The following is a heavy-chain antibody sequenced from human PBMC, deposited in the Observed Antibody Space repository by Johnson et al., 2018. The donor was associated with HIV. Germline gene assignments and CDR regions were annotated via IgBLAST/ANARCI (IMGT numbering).Heavy chain of an antibody. V-gene: IGHV3-49*05. J-gene: IGHJ3*02. CDR1: GFTFKNAW. D-gene: IGHD3-3*01. CDR2: IRSIDYGGTT. Sequence: VQLVESGGGFVKPEGSLRLSCAASGFTFKNAWMHWFRQAPGKGPEWVGFIRSIDYGGTTEYAASVKDRFTISRNDSKTIAYLQMRNLKIEDTAVYYCTRVPSKGFRADAFDIWGQGTVVTVSS. CDR3: TRVPSKGFRADAFDI.